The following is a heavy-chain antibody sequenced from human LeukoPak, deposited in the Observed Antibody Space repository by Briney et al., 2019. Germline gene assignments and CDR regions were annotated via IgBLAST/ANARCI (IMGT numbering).Heavy chain of an antibody. CDR2: RNPNRGNT. D-gene: IGHD6-6*01. J-gene: IGHJ4*02. CDR1: GYTFTSYD. Sequence: GASVKVSCKASGYTFTSYDINWVRQATGQGREGMGWRNPNRGNTGYAQKFQGRVTMTRNTSINTAYMEMRRQRAGDTHGYYCARGILGIAARRGKMLRPYYFDYWGQGTLVTVSS. V-gene: IGHV1-8*01. CDR3: ARGILGIAARRGKMLRPYYFDY.